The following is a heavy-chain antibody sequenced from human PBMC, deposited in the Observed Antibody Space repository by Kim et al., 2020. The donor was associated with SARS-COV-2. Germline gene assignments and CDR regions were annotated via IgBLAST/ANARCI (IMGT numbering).Heavy chain of an antibody. Sequence: GGSLRLSCAASGFTFSSYSMNWVRQAPGKGLEWVSSISSSSSYIYYADSVKGRFTISRDNAKNSLYLQMNSLRAEDTAVYYCARGGYSGYPGGNYWGQGTLVTVSS. D-gene: IGHD5-12*01. CDR3: ARGGYSGYPGGNY. CDR1: GFTFSSYS. J-gene: IGHJ4*02. CDR2: ISSSSSYI. V-gene: IGHV3-21*01.